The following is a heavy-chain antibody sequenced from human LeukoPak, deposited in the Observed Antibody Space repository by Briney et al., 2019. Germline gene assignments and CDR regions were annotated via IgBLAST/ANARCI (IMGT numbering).Heavy chain of an antibody. D-gene: IGHD3-10*01. CDR1: GGSISSYY. CDR2: IYYSGST. Sequence: SETLSLTCTVSGGSISSYYWSWIRQPPGKGLEWIGYIYYSGSTNYNPSLKRRVTISVDTSKNQFSLKLSSVAAADTAVYYCARGFGRLWFGELFFDYWGQGTLVTVSS. CDR3: ARGFGRLWFGELFFDY. J-gene: IGHJ4*02. V-gene: IGHV4-59*01.